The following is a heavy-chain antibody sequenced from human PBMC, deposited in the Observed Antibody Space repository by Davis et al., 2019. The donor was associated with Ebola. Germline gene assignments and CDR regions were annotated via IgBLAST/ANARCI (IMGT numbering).Heavy chain of an antibody. CDR1: GLTFDDYA. CDR2: LGLSADT. CDR3: AKDTSNVWFDV. V-gene: IGHV3-23*01. J-gene: IGHJ3*01. Sequence: GESLKISCAASGLTFDDYAMSWVRQAPGKGLEWVSTLGLSADTYYADSVKGRFTISRDNSKNTLHLQMNSLRVEDTAIYYCAKDTSNVWFDVWGQGTMVTVSS. D-gene: IGHD6-19*01.